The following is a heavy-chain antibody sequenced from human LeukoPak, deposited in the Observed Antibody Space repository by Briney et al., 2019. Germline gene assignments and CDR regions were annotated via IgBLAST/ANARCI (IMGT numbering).Heavy chain of an antibody. CDR2: IYYSGST. Sequence: PSETLSLTCTVSGGSISNYYWSWIRQPPGKGLEWIGYIYYSGSTNYNPSLKSRVTISVDTSKNQFSLKLSSVTAADTAVYYCARVGGGDWEHWGQGTLVTVSS. CDR1: GGSISNYY. D-gene: IGHD2-21*02. CDR3: ARVGGGDWEH. J-gene: IGHJ1*01. V-gene: IGHV4-59*01.